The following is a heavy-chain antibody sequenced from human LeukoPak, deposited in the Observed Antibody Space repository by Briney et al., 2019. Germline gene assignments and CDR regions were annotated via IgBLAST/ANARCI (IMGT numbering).Heavy chain of an antibody. J-gene: IGHJ6*02. V-gene: IGHV4-34*01. CDR3: ARGAYSSWDYYYGMDV. Sequence: PSETLSLTCAVYGGSFSGYYWSWFRQPPGKGLAWIGEINHSGRTNYNPSLKSRVTISVDTSKNQFSLKLSSVTAADTAVYYCARGAYSSWDYYYGMDVWGQGTTVTVSS. D-gene: IGHD6-6*01. CDR2: INHSGRT. CDR1: GGSFSGYY.